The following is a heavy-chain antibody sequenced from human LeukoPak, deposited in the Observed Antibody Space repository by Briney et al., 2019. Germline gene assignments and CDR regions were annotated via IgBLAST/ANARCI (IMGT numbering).Heavy chain of an antibody. Sequence: GASVKVSCKASGYTFTSYGISWVRQAPGQGLEWMGWISGYNGNTNYAQKLQGRVTITTDTSTSTVYMELRSLRSDDTAVYYCARAKTGQVTGTYYFDYWGQGTLVSVSS. V-gene: IGHV1-18*01. CDR2: ISGYNGNT. J-gene: IGHJ4*02. CDR1: GYTFTSYG. D-gene: IGHD6-19*01. CDR3: ARAKTGQVTGTYYFDY.